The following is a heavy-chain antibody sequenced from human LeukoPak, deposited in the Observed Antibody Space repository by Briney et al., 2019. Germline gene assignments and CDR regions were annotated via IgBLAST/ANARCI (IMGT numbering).Heavy chain of an antibody. CDR3: AREGIQLWPGGYYYYYGMDV. V-gene: IGHV6-1*01. D-gene: IGHD5-18*01. CDR2: TYYRSKWYN. Sequence: SQTLSLTCAISGDSVSSNSAAWNWIRQSPSRGLEWQGRTYYRSKWYNDYAVSVKSRITINPDTSKNQFSLQLNSVTPEDTAVYYCAREGIQLWPGGYYYYYGMDVWGQGTTVTVSS. J-gene: IGHJ6*02. CDR1: GDSVSSNSAA.